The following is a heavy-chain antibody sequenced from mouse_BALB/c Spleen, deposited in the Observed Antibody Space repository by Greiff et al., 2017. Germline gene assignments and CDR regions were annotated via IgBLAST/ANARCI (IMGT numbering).Heavy chain of an antibody. J-gene: IGHJ4*01. D-gene: IGHD2-10*01. CDR3: ARKIPAYYGNYPYDAMDY. CDR2: IWSGGST. CDR1: GFSLTSYG. V-gene: IGHV2-2*02. Sequence: QVQLKQSGPGLVQPSQSLSITCTVSGFSLTSYGVHWVRQSPGKGLEWLGVIWSGGSTDYNAAFISRLSISKDNSKSQVFFKMNSLQANDTAIYYCARKIPAYYGNYPYDAMDYWGQGTSVTVSS.